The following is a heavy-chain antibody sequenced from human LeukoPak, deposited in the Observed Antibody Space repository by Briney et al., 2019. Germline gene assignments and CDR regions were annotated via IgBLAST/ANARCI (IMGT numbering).Heavy chain of an antibody. J-gene: IGHJ3*02. CDR1: GYTFTSYD. V-gene: IGHV1-8*01. CDR3: ARHMGYDSSGYYYSEAFDI. Sequence: ASVKVSCKASGYTFTSYDINWVRQATGQGLEWMGWMNPNSGNTGYAQKFQGRVTMTRNTSISTAYMELSSLRSEDTAVYYCARHMGYDSSGYYYSEAFDIWGQGTMVTVSS. D-gene: IGHD3-22*01. CDR2: MNPNSGNT.